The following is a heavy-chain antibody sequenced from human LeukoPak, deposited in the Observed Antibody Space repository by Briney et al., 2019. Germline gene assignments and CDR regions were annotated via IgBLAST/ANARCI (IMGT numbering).Heavy chain of an antibody. V-gene: IGHV3-30*02. Sequence: PGGSLRLSCAASGFTFSSYGMHWVRQAPGKGLEWVAFIRYDGSNKYYADSVKGRFTISRDNAKNSLYLQMNSLRDEDTAVYYCARADYGHYQEAFDYWGQGTLVTVSS. CDR3: ARADYGHYQEAFDY. D-gene: IGHD4-17*01. CDR1: GFTFSSYG. J-gene: IGHJ4*02. CDR2: IRYDGSNK.